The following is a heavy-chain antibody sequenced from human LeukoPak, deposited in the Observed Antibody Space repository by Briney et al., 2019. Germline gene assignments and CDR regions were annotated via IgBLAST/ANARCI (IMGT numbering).Heavy chain of an antibody. CDR2: LNTDGSTT. V-gene: IGHV3-74*01. D-gene: IGHD5-24*01. CDR1: GFTFSNYW. CDR3: ARDLSHSSSLRDGYNFDY. Sequence: PGGSLRLSCVASGFTFSNYWMHWVRHAPGQGLVAVSRLNTDGSTTNYADSVKGRFTISRDNAKNTLYLQMNSLRAEDTAVYYCARDLSHSSSLRDGYNFDYWGQGTLVTVSS. J-gene: IGHJ4*02.